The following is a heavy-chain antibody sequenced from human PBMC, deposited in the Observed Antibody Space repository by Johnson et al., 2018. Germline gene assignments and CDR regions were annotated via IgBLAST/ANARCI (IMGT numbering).Heavy chain of an antibody. D-gene: IGHD6-19*01. V-gene: IGHV3-30*03. CDR3: ARREWLGAGTSAFDI. Sequence: QVQLVQSGGGVVQPGRSLRLSCAASGFTFSSYGMHWVRQAPGKGLEWVAVVSYDAKNKYYADSVKGRFTISRDNSKNTLYLQMNSLRAEDTAVYYCARREWLGAGTSAFDIWGQGTMVTVSS. CDR2: VSYDAKNK. CDR1: GFTFSSYG. J-gene: IGHJ3*02.